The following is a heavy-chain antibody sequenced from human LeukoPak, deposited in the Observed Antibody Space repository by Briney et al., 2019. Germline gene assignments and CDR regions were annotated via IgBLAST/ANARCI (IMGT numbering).Heavy chain of an antibody. J-gene: IGHJ4*02. CDR2: ISGSGAST. V-gene: IGHV3-23*01. Sequence: GGSPRLSCASSGFSFSGYAMIGVRQAPGGGLEVVSTISGSGASTFYADSVRGRFITSKDIPSNTVYLQMNSLRAEDTAVYYCAKGSRGYTNYYFDSWGQGTLVTVSS. CDR3: AKGSRGYTNYYFDS. CDR1: GFSFSGYA. D-gene: IGHD2-2*02.